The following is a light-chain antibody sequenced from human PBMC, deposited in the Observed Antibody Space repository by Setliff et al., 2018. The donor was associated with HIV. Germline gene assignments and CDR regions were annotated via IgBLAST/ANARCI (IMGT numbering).Light chain of an antibody. V-gene: IGLV2-14*03. CDR1: SSDVGGYKS. CDR2: DVS. J-gene: IGLJ2*01. CDR3: SSYTSSTTVV. Sequence: QSALTQPASVSGSPGQSITISCTGTSSDVGGYKSVSWYQQHPGKAPKLMIFDVSNRPSGVSNRFSGSKSGNTASLTISGLQAEDEANYYCSSYTSSTTVVFGGGTQRTVL.